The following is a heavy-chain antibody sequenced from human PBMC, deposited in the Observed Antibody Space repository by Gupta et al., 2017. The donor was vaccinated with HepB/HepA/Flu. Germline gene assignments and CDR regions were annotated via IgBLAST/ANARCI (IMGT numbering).Heavy chain of an antibody. CDR2: IKSKIDRETT. J-gene: IGHJ5*02. CDR3: TADGIAAARGVLFDP. D-gene: IGHD6-13*01. Sequence: EVQLVESGGGLVKPGGSLRLSCAASGFTFRIVWMSWVPQAPGKRLEWVGRIKSKIDRETTDYAAHVKGRFSISRDDSKNTLYLQMDNLKTEDTAVYYCTADGIAAARGVLFDPWGQGTLVTVSS. CDR1: GFTFRIVW. V-gene: IGHV3-15*01.